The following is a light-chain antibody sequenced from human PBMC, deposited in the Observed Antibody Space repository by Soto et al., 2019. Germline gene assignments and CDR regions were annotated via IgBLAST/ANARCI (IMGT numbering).Light chain of an antibody. V-gene: IGLV2-11*01. CDR2: AVT. CDR3: CSHAGGSSWV. Sequence: QSVPTQPRSVSGSPGQSVTISCTGTSGDVVAYGRVSWYQHHPTKAPKLIIYAVTNRPSGVPYRFSGSKSGSTASLTISGLQAEDEADYYCCSHAGGSSWVFGGGTKLTVL. J-gene: IGLJ3*02. CDR1: SGDVVAYGR.